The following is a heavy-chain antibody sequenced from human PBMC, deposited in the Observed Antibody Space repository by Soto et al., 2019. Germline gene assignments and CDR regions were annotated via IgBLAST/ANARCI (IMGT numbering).Heavy chain of an antibody. CDR2: ISAYNGST. D-gene: IGHD6-13*01. V-gene: IGHV1-18*04. J-gene: IGHJ6*02. CDR1: GYTFTSYG. CDR3: ARKGVSSSWYPFRPNYGMDV. Sequence: GASVKVSCKASGYTFTSYGISWVRQAPGQGLEWMGWISAYNGSTNYAQKLQGRVTMTTDTSTSTAYMELRSLRSDDTAVYYCARKGVSSSWYPFRPNYGMDVWGQGTTVTVSS.